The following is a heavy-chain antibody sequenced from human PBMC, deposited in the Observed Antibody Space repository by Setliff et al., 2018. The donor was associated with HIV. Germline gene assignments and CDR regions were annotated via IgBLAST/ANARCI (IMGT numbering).Heavy chain of an antibody. D-gene: IGHD2-2*03. V-gene: IGHV3-23*01. CDR2: ISGSAGST. CDR3: ARVQYFNSVGYWATIRHYYYMDV. CDR1: GFTFSSFA. Sequence: GGSLRLSCAASGFTFSSFAMTWVRQAPGKGLEWVSSISGSAGSTYYADSVKGRFTISRDNAENSLFLQMNSLRAEDTAGYYCARVQYFNSVGYWATIRHYYYMDVWGKGTAVTVSS. J-gene: IGHJ6*03.